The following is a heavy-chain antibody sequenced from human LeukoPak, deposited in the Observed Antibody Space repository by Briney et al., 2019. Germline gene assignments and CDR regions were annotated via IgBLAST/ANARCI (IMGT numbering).Heavy chain of an antibody. J-gene: IGHJ6*02. V-gene: IGHV3-48*04. CDR2: ISSSSSTI. Sequence: GGSLRLSCAASGFTFSSYSMNWVRQAPGKGLEWVSYISSSSSTIYYADSVKGRFTISRDNAKNSLYLQMNSLRAEDTALYYCAKDLGSGPYYYYGMDVWGQGTTVTVSS. CDR1: GFTFSSYS. D-gene: IGHD2-15*01. CDR3: AKDLGSGPYYYYGMDV.